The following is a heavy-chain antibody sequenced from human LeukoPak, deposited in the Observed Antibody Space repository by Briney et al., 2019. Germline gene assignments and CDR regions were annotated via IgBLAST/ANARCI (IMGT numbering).Heavy chain of an antibody. CDR3: AKISPYGGNSA. J-gene: IGHJ4*02. CDR1: GFTFSNYA. V-gene: IGHV3-23*01. Sequence: GGSLRLSCAASGFTFSNYAMSWVRQAPGKGLEWVSAISGNGGSTYYADSVKGRFTISRDNSKNTLYLQMNSLSAEDTAVYYCAKISPYGGNSAWGQGTLVTASS. D-gene: IGHD4-23*01. CDR2: ISGNGGST.